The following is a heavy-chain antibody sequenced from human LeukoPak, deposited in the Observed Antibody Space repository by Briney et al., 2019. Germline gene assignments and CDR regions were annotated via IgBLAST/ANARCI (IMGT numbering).Heavy chain of an antibody. D-gene: IGHD2-2*01. CDR2: INHSGST. J-gene: IGHJ4*02. CDR3: ARHRSYQLLLEYYFDY. Sequence: SETLSLTCAVYGGSFSGYYWSWIRQPPGKGLEWIGEINHSGSTNYNPSLKSRVTISVDTSKNQFSLKLSSVTAADTAVYYCARHRSYQLLLEYYFDYWGQGTLVTVSS. CDR1: GGSFSGYY. V-gene: IGHV4-34*01.